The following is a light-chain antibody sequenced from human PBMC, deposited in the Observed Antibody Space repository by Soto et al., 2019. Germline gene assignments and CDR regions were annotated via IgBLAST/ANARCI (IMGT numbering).Light chain of an antibody. Sequence: QSALAQPPSASGTPGQRVTISCSGRSSNIENNYVSWYQQLPGTAPKLLIYRNIQRPSGVPDRFSGSKSGTSASLAISGLRSEDEADYYCAAWDDSLRGHVFGTGTKVTV. CDR1: SSNIENNY. J-gene: IGLJ1*01. V-gene: IGLV1-47*01. CDR2: RNI. CDR3: AAWDDSLRGHV.